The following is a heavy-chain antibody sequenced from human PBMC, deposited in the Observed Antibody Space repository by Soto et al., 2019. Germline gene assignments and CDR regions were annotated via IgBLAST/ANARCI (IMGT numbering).Heavy chain of an antibody. CDR3: AREGCSGGSCYSKVGRKDGMDV. J-gene: IGHJ6*02. CDR2: IYYSGST. Sequence: QVQLQESGPGLVKPSQTLSLTCTVSGGSISSGGYYWSWIRQHPGKGLEWIGYIYYSGSTYYNPSLEGRGRISVDTTKKQCSLTLSSGTAADTAGYYCAREGCSGGSCYSKVGRKDGMDVGGQGTTVTVSS. V-gene: IGHV4-31*03. D-gene: IGHD2-15*01. CDR1: GGSISSGGYY.